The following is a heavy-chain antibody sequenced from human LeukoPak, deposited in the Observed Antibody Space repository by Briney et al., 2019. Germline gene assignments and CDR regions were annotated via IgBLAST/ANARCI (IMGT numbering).Heavy chain of an antibody. CDR3: AKAGEKLYNYFDY. V-gene: IGHV3-11*01. D-gene: IGHD7-27*01. CDR2: ISSSGTTI. CDR1: GFTFSDYY. Sequence: PGGSLRLPCAASGFTFSDYYMSWIRQAQGQGLEWVSYISSSGTTIYYADSVKGRFTISRDNAKNSLYLQMNSLRAEDTAVYYCAKAGEKLYNYFDYWGQGTLVTVSS. J-gene: IGHJ4*02.